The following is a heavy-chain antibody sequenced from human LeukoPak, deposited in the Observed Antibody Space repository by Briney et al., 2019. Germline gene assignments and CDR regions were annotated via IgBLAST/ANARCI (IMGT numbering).Heavy chain of an antibody. V-gene: IGHV4-59*01. Sequence: SETLSLTCTVSGGSISSYYWSWIRQPPGKGLEWTGYIYYSGSTNYNPSLKSRVTISVDTSKNQFSLKLSSVTAADTAVYYCARVRYYDSSGYISYYFDYWGQGTLVTVSS. D-gene: IGHD3-22*01. CDR2: IYYSGST. CDR3: ARVRYYDSSGYISYYFDY. CDR1: GGSISSYY. J-gene: IGHJ4*02.